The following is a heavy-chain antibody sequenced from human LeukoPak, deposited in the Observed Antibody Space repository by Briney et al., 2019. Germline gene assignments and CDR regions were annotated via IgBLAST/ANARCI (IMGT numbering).Heavy chain of an antibody. Sequence: ASVKVSCKPSGYTFTGYYLHWVRQAPGQGLEWVGWINPKTGATNYAQKFQGRVTMTRDTSSNTGNMELSRLRSDDTAVYYCARVYRGSLADYWGQGTLVTVSS. V-gene: IGHV1-2*02. CDR1: GYTFTGYY. D-gene: IGHD1-26*01. CDR3: ARVYRGSLADY. J-gene: IGHJ4*02. CDR2: INPKTGAT.